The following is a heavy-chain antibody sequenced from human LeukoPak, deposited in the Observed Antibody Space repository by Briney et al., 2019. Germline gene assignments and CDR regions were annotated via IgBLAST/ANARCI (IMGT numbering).Heavy chain of an antibody. CDR1: GGSISSYY. J-gene: IGHJ4*02. D-gene: IGHD6-19*01. V-gene: IGHV4-59*01. CDR3: AKGGHSSGWYHDY. Sequence: SETLSLTCTVSGGSISSYYWSWIRQPPGKGLEWIGYIYYSGSTNYNPSLKSRVTISVDTSKNQFSLKLSSVTAADTAVYYCAKGGHSSGWYHDYWGQGTLVTVSS. CDR2: IYYSGST.